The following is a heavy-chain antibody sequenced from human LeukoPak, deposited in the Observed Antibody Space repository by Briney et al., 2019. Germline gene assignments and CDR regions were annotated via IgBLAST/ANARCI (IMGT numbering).Heavy chain of an antibody. J-gene: IGHJ3*02. CDR3: AREISSGWTAIVRRRDAFDI. Sequence: SLRLSCAASGFTFSSYWMSWVRQAPGKGLEWVSVIYSGGSTYYADSMKGRFTISRDNSKNTLYLQMNSLRAEDTALYYCAREISSGWTAIVRRRDAFDIWGQGTMVTVSS. V-gene: IGHV3-66*02. CDR1: GFTFSSYW. CDR2: IYSGGST. D-gene: IGHD5-18*01.